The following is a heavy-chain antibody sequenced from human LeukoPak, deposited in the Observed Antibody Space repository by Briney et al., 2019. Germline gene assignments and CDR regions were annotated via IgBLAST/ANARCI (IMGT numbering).Heavy chain of an antibody. V-gene: IGHV3-21*01. Sequence: GGSLRLSCAASGFTFSTYTMNWVRQAPGKGLEWVSSISSDSRYIYYVDSVKGRFTIYRDNAKNSLYLQMNSLRAEDTAVYYCARDPVLRYFDWTSSGGGQGTLVTVSS. CDR1: GFTFSTYT. D-gene: IGHD3-9*01. CDR3: ARDPVLRYFDWTSSG. CDR2: ISSDSRYI. J-gene: IGHJ4*02.